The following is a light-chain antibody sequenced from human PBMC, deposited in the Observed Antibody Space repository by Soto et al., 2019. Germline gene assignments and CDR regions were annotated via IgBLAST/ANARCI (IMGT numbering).Light chain of an antibody. CDR3: QQRSNWPPIT. CDR2: DAS. Sequence: EIVLTPSPATLWLSPGERATLSCRARQSVKTFLVWYQQRPGQAPRLLIYDASHRAAGIPARFSGSGFGTDFTLTISSLEPEDAAVYYCQQRSNWPPITFGQGTQLEIK. J-gene: IGKJ5*01. CDR1: QSVKTF. V-gene: IGKV3-11*01.